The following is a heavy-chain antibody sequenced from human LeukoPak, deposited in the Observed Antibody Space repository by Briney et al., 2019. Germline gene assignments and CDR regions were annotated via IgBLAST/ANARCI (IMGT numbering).Heavy chain of an antibody. CDR1: GGSISSGGYY. V-gene: IGHV4-31*03. Sequence: PSETLSLTCTVSGGSISSGGYYWSWIRQHPGKGLEWIGYIYYSGSTYYNPSLKSRVTISVDTSKNQFSLKLSSVTAADTAVYYCARGPSRPRLVPRPWLGRGWFDPWGQGTLVTVSS. J-gene: IGHJ5*02. CDR3: ARGPSRPRLVPRPWLGRGWFDP. D-gene: IGHD6-19*01. CDR2: IYYSGST.